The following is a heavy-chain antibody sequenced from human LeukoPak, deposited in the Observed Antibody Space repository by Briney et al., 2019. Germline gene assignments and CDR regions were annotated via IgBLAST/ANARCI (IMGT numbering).Heavy chain of an antibody. V-gene: IGHV4-34*01. D-gene: IGHD6-13*01. CDR1: GGSFSGYY. CDR2: INHSGST. J-gene: IGHJ5*02. CDR3: ARGIAAAGTEGNWFDP. Sequence: SETLSFTCAVYGGSFSGYYWSWIRQPPGKGLEWIGEINHSGSTNYNPSLKSRVTISVDTTKNQFSLKLSSVTAADTAVYYCARGIAAAGTEGNWFDPWGQGTLVTVSS.